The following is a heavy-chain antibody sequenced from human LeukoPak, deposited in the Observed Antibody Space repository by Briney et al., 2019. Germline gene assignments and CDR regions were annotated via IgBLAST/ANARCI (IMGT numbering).Heavy chain of an antibody. CDR1: GFPLSSYW. D-gene: IGHD5-12*01. V-gene: IGHV3-7*01. CDR2: IKQDGSEK. Sequence: PGGSLRLSCAASGFPLSSYWMIWVRQAPGKGLEWVANIKQDGSEKHYVDFVKGRFTISSDNAKNSLYLQMNSLTAEETAVYYCARLNSGYDYYYYYYTDVWGKGATVTASS. CDR3: ARLNSGYDYYYYYYTDV. J-gene: IGHJ6*03.